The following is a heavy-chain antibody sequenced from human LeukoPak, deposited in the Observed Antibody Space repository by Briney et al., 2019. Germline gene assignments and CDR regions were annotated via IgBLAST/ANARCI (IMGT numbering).Heavy chain of an antibody. CDR3: ARSGGSYHFVY. CDR2: INPSGGST. D-gene: IGHD1-26*01. V-gene: IGHV1-46*01. Sequence: ASVKVSCKASGYTFTNYYMHWVRQAPGQGLEWMGIINPSGGSTSYAQKFQGRVTMTRDTSTSTVYMELSSLRSEDTAVYYCARSGGSYHFVYWGQGTLVTVSS. CDR1: GYTFTNYY. J-gene: IGHJ4*02.